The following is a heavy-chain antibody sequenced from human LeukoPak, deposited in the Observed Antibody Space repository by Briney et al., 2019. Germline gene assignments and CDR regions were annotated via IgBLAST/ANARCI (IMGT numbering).Heavy chain of an antibody. V-gene: IGHV3-30*18. CDR2: ISYDGSNK. D-gene: IGHD5-18*01. Sequence: GGSPRLSCAASGFTFSSYGMHWVRQAPGKGLEWVAVISYDGSNKYYADSVKGRFTISRDNSKNTLYLQMNSLRAEDTAVYYCAKTRGYSYGDFDYWGQGTLVTVSS. CDR1: GFTFSSYG. CDR3: AKTRGYSYGDFDY. J-gene: IGHJ4*02.